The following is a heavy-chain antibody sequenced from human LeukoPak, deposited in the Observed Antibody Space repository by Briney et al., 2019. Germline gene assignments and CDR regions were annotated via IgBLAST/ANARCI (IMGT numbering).Heavy chain of an antibody. D-gene: IGHD3-3*01. J-gene: IGHJ4*02. CDR3: AGITIFGVVIARDVYFDY. Sequence: SETLSLTCAVYGESFSGHYWSWIRQSPEKGLEWIGESDHSGSTNYNPSLKSRVTISVDKSKNQFSLKLSSVTAADTAVYYCAGITIFGVVIARDVYFDYWGQGTLVTVSS. CDR2: SDHSGST. CDR1: GESFSGHY. V-gene: IGHV4-34*01.